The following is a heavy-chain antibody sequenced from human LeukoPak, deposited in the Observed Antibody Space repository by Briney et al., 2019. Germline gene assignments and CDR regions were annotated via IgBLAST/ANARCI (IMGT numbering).Heavy chain of an antibody. CDR3: ARTGRGPAAILNY. CDR1: GYTFTGYY. D-gene: IGHD2-2*01. Sequence: ASVKVSCKASGYTFTGYYMHRVRQAPGQGLEWMGRINPNSGNPTYAQGFTGRFVFSLDTSVSTAYLQISSLKAEDTAVYYCARTGRGPAAILNYWGQGTLVTVPS. CDR2: INPNSGNP. V-gene: IGHV7-4-1*02. J-gene: IGHJ4*02.